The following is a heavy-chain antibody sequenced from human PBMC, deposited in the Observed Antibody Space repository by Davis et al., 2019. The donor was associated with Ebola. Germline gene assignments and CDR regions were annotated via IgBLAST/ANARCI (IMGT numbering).Heavy chain of an antibody. Sequence: GESLKISCAASGFTFTTYAMSWVRQAPGKGLEWVAAITNRGGSTYYADSVKGRFTISRDNSKNTLYLQMNSLRAEDTAIYYCAKESQWLPYPFDYWGQGTLVTVSS. CDR1: GFTFTTYA. CDR2: ITNRGGST. J-gene: IGHJ4*02. V-gene: IGHV3-23*01. CDR3: AKESQWLPYPFDY. D-gene: IGHD5-24*01.